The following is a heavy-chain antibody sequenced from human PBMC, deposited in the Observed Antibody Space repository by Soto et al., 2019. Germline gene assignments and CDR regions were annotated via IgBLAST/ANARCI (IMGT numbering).Heavy chain of an antibody. V-gene: IGHV4-4*02. D-gene: IGHD2-2*01. CDR1: GGSISSGTW. CDR2: IYHSGSP. J-gene: IGHJ5*02. CDR3: ARRIPAAPNWFDP. Sequence: QVQLQESGPGLVKPSGTLSLTCAVSGGSISSGTWWSWVRQSPGRGLEWIGEIYHSGSPNYNPSLKSRVTMTLDKPKNLVSLSLSSVTAADSALYYCARRIPAAPNWFDPWGQGTLVTVSS.